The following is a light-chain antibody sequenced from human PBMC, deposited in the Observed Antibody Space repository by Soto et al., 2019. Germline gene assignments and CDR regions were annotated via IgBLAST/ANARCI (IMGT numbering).Light chain of an antibody. V-gene: IGLV2-23*01. CDR2: EGG. CDR1: SSDVGNYNL. J-gene: IGLJ2*01. CDR3: CSFALRSTLI. Sequence: QSALTQPACVSGSPGQSITISCTGTSSDVGNYNLVSGYQQYPGKAPKLMIYEGGKRPSGVSNRFSGSKSGNTASLTISGLQAEDEADYYCCSFALRSTLIFGGGTQLTVL.